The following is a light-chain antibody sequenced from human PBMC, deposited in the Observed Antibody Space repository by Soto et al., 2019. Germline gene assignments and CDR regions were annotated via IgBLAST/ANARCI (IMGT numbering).Light chain of an antibody. J-gene: IGLJ1*01. CDR2: AVS. Sequence: QSALTQPASVSGSPGQSITISCTGTSSDVGNYDYVSWYQQYPGKAPRLMIYAVSRRPSGVSNRFSGSKSGNTASLTISGLQAEDEADYSCTSYTPSSTYVFGPGTKVTVL. V-gene: IGLV2-14*03. CDR3: TSYTPSSTYV. CDR1: SSDVGNYDY.